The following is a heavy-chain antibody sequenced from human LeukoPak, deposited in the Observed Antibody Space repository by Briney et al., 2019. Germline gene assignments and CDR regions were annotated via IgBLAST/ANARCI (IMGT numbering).Heavy chain of an antibody. CDR3: AKDFRDYYDSNYFDY. Sequence: GRSLRLSCAASGFTFSSYGMHWVRQAPGKGLEWVAVISYDGSNKYYADSVKGRFTISRDNSKNTLYLQMNSLRAEDTAVYYCAKDFRDYYDSNYFDYRGQGTLVTVSS. CDR1: GFTFSSYG. V-gene: IGHV3-30*18. D-gene: IGHD3-22*01. CDR2: ISYDGSNK. J-gene: IGHJ4*02.